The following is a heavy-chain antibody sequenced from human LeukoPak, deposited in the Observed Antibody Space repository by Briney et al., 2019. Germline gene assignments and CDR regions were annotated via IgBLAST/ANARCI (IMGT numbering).Heavy chain of an antibody. Sequence: PGGSLRLSCAASGFTVSSNYMSWVRLAPGKGLEWVSGISGSGGTTYYADSVKGRFTISRDNSKNTLYLEMNSLRAEDTAVYYCAKDGDQVTVTKLDYWGQGTLVTVSS. CDR3: AKDGDQVTVTKLDY. CDR2: ISGSGGTT. D-gene: IGHD4-17*01. V-gene: IGHV3-23*01. J-gene: IGHJ4*02. CDR1: GFTVSSNY.